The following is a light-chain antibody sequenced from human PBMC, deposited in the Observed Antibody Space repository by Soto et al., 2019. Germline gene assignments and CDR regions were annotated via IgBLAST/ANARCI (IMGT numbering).Light chain of an antibody. CDR1: HDITID. Sequence: DLQMTQSPSSLFASVGDRVTITCRASHDITIDLAWYQQKPVKPPKLLISDVSKLQSGVPPRFSGSGYATDFTLTITNLQPEDVATYYCKKYNSYPPTFCGGTKVEI. V-gene: IGKV1-27*01. CDR2: DVS. J-gene: IGKJ4*01. CDR3: KKYNSYPPT.